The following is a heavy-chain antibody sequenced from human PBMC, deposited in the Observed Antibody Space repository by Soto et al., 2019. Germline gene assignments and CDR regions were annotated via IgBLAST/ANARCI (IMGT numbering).Heavy chain of an antibody. V-gene: IGHV3-9*01. Sequence: SLRLSCEGTGVTFEESVMVWVRLAPGKGLEWVAGISWNSDVKQYAESVKGRFTISRDNAKNTVFLHMDSLRAEDTAVYYCAKDRDYPRDYFYSLAQGTLLPVSA. J-gene: IGHJ4*02. D-gene: IGHD3-10*01. CDR3: AKDRDYPRDYFYS. CDR1: GVTFEESV. CDR2: ISWNSDVK.